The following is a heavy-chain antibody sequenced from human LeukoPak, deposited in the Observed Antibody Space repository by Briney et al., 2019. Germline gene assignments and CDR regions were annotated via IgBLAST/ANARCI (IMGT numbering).Heavy chain of an antibody. CDR1: GGTFSSYA. J-gene: IGHJ4*02. CDR2: IIPMLGIA. D-gene: IGHD3-16*01. Sequence: SVKVSCKASGGTFSSYAISWVRQAPGQGLEWMGRIIPMLGIANYAQKFQGRVTMTEDTSTDTAYMELSSLRSEDTAVYYCATESIGGALDYWGQGTLVTVSS. V-gene: IGHV1-69*04. CDR3: ATESIGGALDY.